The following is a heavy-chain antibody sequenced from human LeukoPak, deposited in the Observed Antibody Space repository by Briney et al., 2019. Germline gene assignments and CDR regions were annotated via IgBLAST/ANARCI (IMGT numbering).Heavy chain of an antibody. D-gene: IGHD5-18*01. V-gene: IGHV3-23*01. J-gene: IGHJ4*02. CDR2: ISGSGGST. CDR3: AKIQLWPTGYFDY. Sequence: GGSLRLSCAASGFTFSSYAMSWVRQAPGKGLEWVSAISGSGGSTYYADSVKGRLTISRDNSKNTLYLQMNSLRVEDTAVYYCAKIQLWPTGYFDYWGQGTLVTVSS. CDR1: GFTFSSYA.